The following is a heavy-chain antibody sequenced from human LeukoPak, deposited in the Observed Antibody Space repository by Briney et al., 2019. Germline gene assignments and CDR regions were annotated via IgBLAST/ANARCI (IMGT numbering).Heavy chain of an antibody. CDR3: ARDSGRLSEAFDY. D-gene: IGHD3-16*02. V-gene: IGHV3-21*01. J-gene: IGHJ4*02. CDR1: GFTFSSYS. CDR2: ISSSSSYI. Sequence: PGGSLRLSCAASGFTFSSYSMNWVRQAPGKGLEWDSSISSSSSYIYYADSVKGRFTISRDNAKNSLYLQMNSLRAEDTAVYYCARDSGRLSEAFDYWGQGTLVTVSS.